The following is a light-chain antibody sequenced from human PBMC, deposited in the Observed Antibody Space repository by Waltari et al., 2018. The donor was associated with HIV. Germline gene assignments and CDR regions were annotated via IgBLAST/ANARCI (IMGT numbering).Light chain of an antibody. V-gene: IGLV3-21*04. CDR1: DIGTKR. CDR3: HVWDSSSYDCV. J-gene: IGLJ3*02. Sequence: SYVLTQPPSVSVAPGKTANVAGGGSDIGTKRVHGYQQRPGQAPVLVIYDDSNRPSGIPERFSGSNSGNTATLTIARAEAGDEADYYCHVWDSSSYDCVFGGGTKLTVL. CDR2: DDS.